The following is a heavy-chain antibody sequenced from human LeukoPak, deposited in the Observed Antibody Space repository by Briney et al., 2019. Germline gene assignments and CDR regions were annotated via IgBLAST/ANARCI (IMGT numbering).Heavy chain of an antibody. Sequence: GGSLRLSCAASGFTFSSYAMSWVRQAPGKGLEWVPAVSASGGNTYYADSVKGRFTISRDNSKNTLYLQVNSLRAEDTAVYYCGKGLYHDYSGIGDYWGQGTLVTVSS. CDR1: GFTFSSYA. V-gene: IGHV3-23*01. CDR3: GKGLYHDYSGIGDY. CDR2: VSASGGNT. J-gene: IGHJ4*02. D-gene: IGHD3-22*01.